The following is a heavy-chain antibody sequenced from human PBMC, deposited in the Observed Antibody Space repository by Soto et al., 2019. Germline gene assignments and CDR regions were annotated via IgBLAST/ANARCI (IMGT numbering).Heavy chain of an antibody. CDR3: ASMDSGSYYDY. V-gene: IGHV4-61*08. J-gene: IGHJ4*02. Sequence: SETLSLTCTVSGGSISSGDYYWSWIRQPPGKGLEWVGYISYSGSTNYNPSLKSRVTISVDTSKTQFSLKLSSVTAADTAVYYCASMDSGSYYDYWGQGTLVTVSS. CDR2: ISYSGST. CDR1: GGSISSGDYY. D-gene: IGHD1-26*01.